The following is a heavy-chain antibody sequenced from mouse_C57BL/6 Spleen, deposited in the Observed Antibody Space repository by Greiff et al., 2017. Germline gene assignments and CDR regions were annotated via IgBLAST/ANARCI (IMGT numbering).Heavy chain of an antibody. V-gene: IGHV1-54*01. CDR2: INPGSGGT. Sequence: VQLQESGAELVRPGTSVKVSCKASGYAFTNYLLEWVKQRPGQGLEWIGVINPGSGGTNYNEKFQGKATLTADKSSSTAYMQLSSLTSEVSAVYFCAREDYSYCDDWGTGTTV. J-gene: IGHJ1*03. CDR1: GYAFTNYL. D-gene: IGHD1-1*01. CDR3: AREDYSYCDD.